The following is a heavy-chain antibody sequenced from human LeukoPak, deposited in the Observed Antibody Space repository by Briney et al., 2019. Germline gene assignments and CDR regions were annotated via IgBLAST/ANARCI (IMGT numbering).Heavy chain of an antibody. CDR1: GYTFTSYA. J-gene: IGHJ4*02. CDR3: ARARYTNYAMDY. V-gene: IGHV1-3*03. D-gene: IGHD4-11*01. CDR2: INAGNGIT. Sequence: GASVKVSCKASGYTFTSYAIHWVRQAPGQRLEWMGWINAGNGITKYSQEFQGRVTITRDTSASTAYMELSSLRSDDVAAYYCARARYTNYAMDYWGQGTLITVSS.